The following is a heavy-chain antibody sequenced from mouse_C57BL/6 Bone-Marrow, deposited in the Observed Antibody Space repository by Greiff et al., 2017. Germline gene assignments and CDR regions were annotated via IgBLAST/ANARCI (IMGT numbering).Heavy chain of an antibody. J-gene: IGHJ3*01. D-gene: IGHD2-5*01. CDR2: INYDGSN. Sequence: EVHLVESGPGLVKPSQSLSLTCPVSGYSITSGYYWYWIRQCPGNKLEWMGYINYDGSNNYNPSLKNRISFTRDTSKNQFFLKLKSVTTEDPATYYCARFLDYSNLGFAYWGQGTLVTVSA. CDR3: ARFLDYSNLGFAY. V-gene: IGHV3-6*01. CDR1: GYSITSGYY.